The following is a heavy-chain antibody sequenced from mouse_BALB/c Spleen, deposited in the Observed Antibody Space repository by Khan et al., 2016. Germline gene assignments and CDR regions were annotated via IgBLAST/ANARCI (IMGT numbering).Heavy chain of an antibody. CDR3: AREGWLLGYFDY. J-gene: IGHJ2*01. CDR2: VIPSNAYT. Sequence: QVQLQQSGAELARPGASVRMSCKASAYTFTSYTMHWVKQGPGQGLEWIGYVIPSNAYTNYNQKFKDKATLTADKSSSTAYMQLSSLTSEDSAVYYCAREGWLLGYFDYWGQGTTLTVSS. CDR1: AYTFTSYT. V-gene: IGHV1-4*01. D-gene: IGHD2-3*01.